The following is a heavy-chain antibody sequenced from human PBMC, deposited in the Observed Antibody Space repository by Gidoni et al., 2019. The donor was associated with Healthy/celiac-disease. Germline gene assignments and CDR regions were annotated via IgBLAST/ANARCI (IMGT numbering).Heavy chain of an antibody. J-gene: IGHJ3*02. Sequence: EVQLVESGGGLVQPGGSLRLSCAASGFTVSSNYMSWVRQAPGKGLEWVSVIYSGGSTYYADSVKGRFTISRDKSKNTLYLQMNSLRAEDTAVYYCASTAYCGGDCYRSDAFDIWGQGTMVTVSS. CDR3: ASTAYCGGDCYRSDAFDI. D-gene: IGHD2-21*02. CDR1: GFTVSSNY. CDR2: IYSGGST. V-gene: IGHV3-66*02.